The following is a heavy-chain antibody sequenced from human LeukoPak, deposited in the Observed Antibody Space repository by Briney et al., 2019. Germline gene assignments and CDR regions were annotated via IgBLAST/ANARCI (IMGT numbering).Heavy chain of an antibody. J-gene: IGHJ4*02. CDR2: ISSSGSTI. CDR1: GFTFSSYE. D-gene: IGHD3-10*01. CDR3: AREVYYGSGSPRLDY. Sequence: PGGSLRLSCAASGFTFSSYEMNWVRQAPGKGLEWVSYISSSGSTIYYADSVKGRFTISRDNAKNSLYLQMNSLRAEDTAVYYCAREVYYGSGSPRLDYWGQGTLVTVSS. V-gene: IGHV3-48*03.